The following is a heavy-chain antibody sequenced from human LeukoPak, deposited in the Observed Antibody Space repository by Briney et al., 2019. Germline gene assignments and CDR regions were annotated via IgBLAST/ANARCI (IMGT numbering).Heavy chain of an antibody. CDR3: VIGARNYGSGNPIDY. Sequence: GGSLRLSCSASGFTFNSYAMHWVRQAPGKGLEYVSAISSNGGSSYFADSVKGRFTISRDNSKNTLYLQMSSLRAENTAVYYCVIGARNYGSGNPIDYWGQGTLVTVSS. CDR2: ISSNGGSS. J-gene: IGHJ4*02. CDR1: GFTFNSYA. V-gene: IGHV3-64D*06. D-gene: IGHD3-10*01.